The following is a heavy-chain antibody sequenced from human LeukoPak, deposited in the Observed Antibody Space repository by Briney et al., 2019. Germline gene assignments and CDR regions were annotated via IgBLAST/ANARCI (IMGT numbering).Heavy chain of an antibody. CDR1: GGTFSSYA. D-gene: IGHD4/OR15-4a*01. CDR2: IIPIFGTA. J-gene: IGHJ1*01. CDR3: ARVGGAGARGYFQH. Sequence: GASVKVSCKASGGTFSSYAISWVRQAPGQGLEWMGGIIPIFGTANYAQKFQGRVTITTDESTSTAYMELSSLRSEDTAVYYCARVGGAGARGYFQHWGQGTLVTVSS. V-gene: IGHV1-69*05.